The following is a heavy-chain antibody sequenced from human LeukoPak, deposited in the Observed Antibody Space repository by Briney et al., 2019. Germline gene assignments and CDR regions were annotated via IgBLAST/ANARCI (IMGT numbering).Heavy chain of an antibody. CDR3: ARRVVVPAAMGGTYYYYMDV. V-gene: IGHV1-2*02. CDR1: GYTFTGYY. J-gene: IGHJ6*03. Sequence: ASVKVSCKASGYTFTGYYMHWVRQAPGQGLEWMGWINPNSGGTNYAQKFQGRVTMTRDTSISTAYMELSRLRSDDTAVYYCARRVVVPAAMGGTYYYYMDVWGKGTTVTISS. CDR2: INPNSGGT. D-gene: IGHD2-2*01.